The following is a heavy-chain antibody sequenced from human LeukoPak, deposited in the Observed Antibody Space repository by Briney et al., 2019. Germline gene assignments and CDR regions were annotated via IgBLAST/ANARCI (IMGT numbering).Heavy chain of an antibody. J-gene: IGHJ4*02. V-gene: IGHV4-39*02. CDR3: ASQGEILDY. CDR1: GGSISSSSYY. CDR2: IYYSTST. D-gene: IGHD3-16*01. Sequence: SETLSLTCTVSGGSISSSSYYWGRIRQPPGKGLEWIGSIYYSTSTYYNPTLQSPVTISLDKSKYHFPLNLISVTAAATAAYYCASQGEILDYWGEARQVTVSS.